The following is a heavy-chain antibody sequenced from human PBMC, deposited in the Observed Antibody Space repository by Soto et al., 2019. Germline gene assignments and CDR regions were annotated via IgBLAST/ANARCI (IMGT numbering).Heavy chain of an antibody. CDR2: VYYSGRT. CDR3: ARFNWYFDL. Sequence: QVQLQESVPGLVKPSEPLSLTCTVSGGSISSYYWRWIRQPPGKGLEWIGYVYYSGRTNYNPSLKSRVTISVDTSTNQCSLKLRSVTAADTAVYYCARFNWYFDLWGRGTLVTVSS. CDR1: GGSISSYY. J-gene: IGHJ2*01. V-gene: IGHV4-59*08.